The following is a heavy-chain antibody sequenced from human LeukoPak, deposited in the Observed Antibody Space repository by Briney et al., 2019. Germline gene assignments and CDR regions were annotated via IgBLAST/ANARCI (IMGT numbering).Heavy chain of an antibody. J-gene: IGHJ4*02. V-gene: IGHV1-46*01. CDR3: AREGPETYNFDF. CDR1: GGTFSSHA. Sequence: ASVKVSCKASGGTFSSHAISWVRQAPGQGLEYMGIIRPSGSTAYAQKFQGRVTMTRDTSTSAVYMELSSLRSEDTAVYYCAREGPETYNFDFWGQGTQVTVSS. CDR2: IRPSGST. D-gene: IGHD5-18*01.